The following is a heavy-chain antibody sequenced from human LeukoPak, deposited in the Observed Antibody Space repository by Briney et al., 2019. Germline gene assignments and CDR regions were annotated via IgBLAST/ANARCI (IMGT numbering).Heavy chain of an antibody. CDR3: ARDYVAVAQLDY. CDR1: GFTFSSYA. J-gene: IGHJ4*02. CDR2: ISYDGSNK. D-gene: IGHD6-19*01. V-gene: IGHV3-30*04. Sequence: GGSLRLSCAASGFTFSSYAMHWVRQAPGRGLEWVAVISYDGSNKYYADSVKGRFTISRDNSKKKLYLQMNSLRAEDTAVYYCARDYVAVAQLDYWGQGTLDTVSS.